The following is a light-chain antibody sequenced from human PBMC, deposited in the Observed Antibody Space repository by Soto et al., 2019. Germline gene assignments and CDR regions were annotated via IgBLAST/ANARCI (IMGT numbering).Light chain of an antibody. CDR1: QSLDIY. CDR2: DAS. CDR3: QQRTDFA. V-gene: IGKV3-11*01. J-gene: IGKJ4*01. Sequence: ERVLTQSPDTLSLSPGETATLFCRASQSLDIYLAWYQQKPGQAPRLLVYDASNRAIGIPPRFSGSGSGTDFTLTISGLEPEDFAVYYCQQRTDFAFGGGTKVELK.